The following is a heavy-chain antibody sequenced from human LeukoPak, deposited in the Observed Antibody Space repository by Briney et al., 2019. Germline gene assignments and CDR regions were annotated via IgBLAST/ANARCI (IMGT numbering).Heavy chain of an antibody. D-gene: IGHD5-18*01. Sequence: PGGSLRLSCVASGFDFTIYWMSWVRQAPGKGLEWVSYISSTASMIYYADSVKGRFTISRDNAKSSLYLQMNSLRAEDTAVYYCARESGYSFNLWGQGTLVTVSS. V-gene: IGHV3-11*01. CDR1: GFDFTIYW. CDR3: ARESGYSFNL. J-gene: IGHJ5*02. CDR2: ISSTASMI.